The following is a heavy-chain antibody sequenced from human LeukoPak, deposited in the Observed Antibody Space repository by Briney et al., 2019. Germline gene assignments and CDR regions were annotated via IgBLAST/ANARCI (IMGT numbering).Heavy chain of an antibody. CDR2: IIPILGIA. CDR3: AREGYGSGSYYFDY. Sequence: GASVKVSCKASGGTFSSYAISWVRQAPGQGLEWMGRIIPILGIANYAQKFQGRVTITADKSTSTAYMELSSLRSEDTAVYYCAREGYGSGSYYFDYWGQGTLVTVSS. J-gene: IGHJ4*02. CDR1: GGTFSSYA. D-gene: IGHD3-10*01. V-gene: IGHV1-69*04.